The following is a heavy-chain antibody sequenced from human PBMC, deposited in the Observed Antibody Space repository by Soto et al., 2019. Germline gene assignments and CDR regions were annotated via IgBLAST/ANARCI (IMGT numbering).Heavy chain of an antibody. Sequence: SETLSLTCTVSGGSISSYYWSWIRQPPGKGLEWIGYIYYSGSTNYNPSLKSRVTISVDTSKNQFSLKLSSVTAADTAVYYCARGYSVGAAFDIWGQGTMVTVSS. CDR2: IYYSGST. D-gene: IGHD1-26*01. CDR1: GGSISSYY. CDR3: ARGYSVGAAFDI. J-gene: IGHJ3*02. V-gene: IGHV4-59*01.